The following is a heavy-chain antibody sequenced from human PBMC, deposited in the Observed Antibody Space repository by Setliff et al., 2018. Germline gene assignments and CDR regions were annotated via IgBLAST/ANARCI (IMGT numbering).Heavy chain of an antibody. J-gene: IGHJ6*03. V-gene: IGHV4-59*01. Sequence: SETLSLTCSVSGGSISRYFWSWIRQTPGKGLEWIGYVYYSGSLNYNPSLKSRVSISLDTSKNQFSLRLSSVTAADTAVYYCAREQWLDPPGYYYMDVWAKGTTVTVSS. CDR2: VYYSGSL. D-gene: IGHD6-19*01. CDR1: GGSISRYF. CDR3: AREQWLDPPGYYYMDV.